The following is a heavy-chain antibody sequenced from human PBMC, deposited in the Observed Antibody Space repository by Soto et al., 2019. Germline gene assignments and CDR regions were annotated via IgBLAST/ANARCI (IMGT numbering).Heavy chain of an antibody. Sequence: SLRLSCAASGFTFDDYAMHWVRQAPGKGLEWVSGISWNSGSIGYADSVKGRFTISRDNAKNSLYLQMNSLRAEDTALYYCAKLGLDAFDIWGQGTMVTVSS. V-gene: IGHV3-9*01. CDR2: ISWNSGSI. CDR1: GFTFDDYA. J-gene: IGHJ3*02. CDR3: AKLGLDAFDI.